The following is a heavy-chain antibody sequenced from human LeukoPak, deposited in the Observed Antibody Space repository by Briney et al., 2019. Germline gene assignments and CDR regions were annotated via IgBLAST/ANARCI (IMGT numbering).Heavy chain of an antibody. CDR1: GYTFTDYY. J-gene: IGHJ4*02. CDR3: ARGPWGSGKYHIDY. CDR2: INPNSGGT. Sequence: EASVKVSCKASGYTFTDYYMHWVRQAPGQGPEWMGWINPNSGGTNYAQKLQGRVTMTRDTSISTAYMELSSLRADDTAVYYCARGPWGSGKYHIDYWGQGTLVTVSS. D-gene: IGHD3-10*01. V-gene: IGHV1-2*02.